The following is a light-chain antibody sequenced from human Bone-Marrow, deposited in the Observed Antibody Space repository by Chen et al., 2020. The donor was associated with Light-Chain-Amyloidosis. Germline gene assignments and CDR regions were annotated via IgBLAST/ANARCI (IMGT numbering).Light chain of an antibody. CDR1: NIGSTS. CDR2: DDS. Sequence: SSVLTQPSSVSVAPGQTATIACGGNNIGSTSVHWYQQTPGPAPLLVVYDDSDRPSGIPGRLSGSNSGNTATLTSSRVEAGDEADYDCQVWDRSSDRPVFGGGTKLTVL. CDR3: QVWDRSSDRPV. V-gene: IGLV3-21*02. J-gene: IGLJ3*02.